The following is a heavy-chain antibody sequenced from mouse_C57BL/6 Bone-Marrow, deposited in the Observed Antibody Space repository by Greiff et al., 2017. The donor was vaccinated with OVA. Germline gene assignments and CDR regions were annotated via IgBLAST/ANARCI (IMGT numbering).Heavy chain of an antibody. V-gene: IGHV5-15*01. CDR2: ISNLAYSI. D-gene: IGHD2-3*01. J-gene: IGHJ3*01. CDR3: SRQGDGSAWFAY. Sequence: EVMLVESGGGLVQPGGSLKLSCAASGFTFSDYGMAWVRQAPRKGPEGVAFISNLAYSIYYADTVTGRFTISRENAKNTLYLEKSSLRSEYTAMYYCSRQGDGSAWFAYWGQGTLVTVSA. CDR1: GFTFSDYG.